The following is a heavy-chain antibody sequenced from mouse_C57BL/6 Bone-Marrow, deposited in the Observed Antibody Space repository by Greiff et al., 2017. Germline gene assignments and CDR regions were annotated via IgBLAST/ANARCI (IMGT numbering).Heavy chain of an antibody. V-gene: IGHV5-4*01. J-gene: IGHJ3*01. CDR3: AREETAFAY. Sequence: EVKVVESGGGLVKPGGSLKLSCAASGFTFSSYAMSWVRQTPEKRLEWVATISDGGSYTYYPDNVKGRFTISRDNAKNNLYLQMSHLKSEDTAMYYCAREETAFAYWGQGTLVTVSA. CDR1: GFTFSSYA. CDR2: ISDGGSYT.